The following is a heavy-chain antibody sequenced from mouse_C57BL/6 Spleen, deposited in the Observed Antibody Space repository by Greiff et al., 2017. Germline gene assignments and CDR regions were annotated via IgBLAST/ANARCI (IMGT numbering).Heavy chain of an antibody. V-gene: IGHV1-82*01. CDR1: GYAFSSSW. CDR2: IYPGDGDT. D-gene: IGHD3-2*02. Sequence: VQLQESGPELVKPGASVKISCKASGYAFSSSWMNWVKQRPGKGLEWIGRIYPGDGDTNYNGKFKGKATLTADKSSSTAYMQLISLTSDDSAVYFCARRQLRLHYFDYWGQSTTLTVSS. J-gene: IGHJ2*01. CDR3: ARRQLRLHYFDY.